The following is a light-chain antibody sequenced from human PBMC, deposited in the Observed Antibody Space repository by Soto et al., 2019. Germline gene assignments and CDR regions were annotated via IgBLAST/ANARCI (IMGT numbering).Light chain of an antibody. Sequence: DIQMTQSPSSVSASVGDRVTITCRASQGVGTWLAWYQQKPGEAPRFLIYTASTLHSGVPSRFSGSGSRTDFTLTITSLQPEDFATYYCQQGDSFPLTFGGGTKVEIK. V-gene: IGKV1-12*01. CDR1: QGVGTW. CDR2: TAS. J-gene: IGKJ4*01. CDR3: QQGDSFPLT.